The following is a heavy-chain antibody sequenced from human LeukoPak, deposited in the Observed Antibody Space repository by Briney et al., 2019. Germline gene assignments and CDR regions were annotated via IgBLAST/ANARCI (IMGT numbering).Heavy chain of an antibody. V-gene: IGHV3-30*02. J-gene: IGHJ5*02. D-gene: IGHD3-10*01. Sequence: GGFLRLSCAASGFTFSSYGMHWVRQAPGKGLEWVAFIRYDGSNKYYADSVKGRFTISRDNSKNTLYLQMNSLRAEDTAVYYCARELRMVRGNWFDPWGQGTLVTVSP. CDR2: IRYDGSNK. CDR1: GFTFSSYG. CDR3: ARELRMVRGNWFDP.